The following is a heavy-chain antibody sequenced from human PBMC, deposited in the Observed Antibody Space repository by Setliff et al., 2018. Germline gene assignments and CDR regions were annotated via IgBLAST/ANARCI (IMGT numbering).Heavy chain of an antibody. J-gene: IGHJ4*02. CDR2: IYYSGST. D-gene: IGHD2-21*02. CDR3: ARDRGGDWIYYFDY. CDR1: GYSISSGYI. V-gene: IGHV4-61*01. Sequence: PSETLSLTCTVSGYSISSGYIWGWIRQPPGKGLEWIGYIYYSGSTNYNPSLKSRVTISVDTSKNQFSLKLSPVTAADTAVYYCARDRGGDWIYYFDYWGQGTLVTVSS.